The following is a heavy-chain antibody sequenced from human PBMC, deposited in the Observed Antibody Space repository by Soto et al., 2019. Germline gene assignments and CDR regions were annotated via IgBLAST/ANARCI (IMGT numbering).Heavy chain of an antibody. CDR3: ARDLLSSGWSTNYYYYGMDV. V-gene: IGHV1-2*04. CDR1: GYTFTGYY. J-gene: IGHJ6*02. CDR2: INPNSGGT. D-gene: IGHD6-19*01. Sequence: ASVKVSCKASGYTFTGYYMHWVRQAPGQGLEWMGWINPNSGGTNYAQKFQGWVTMTRDTSISTAYMELSRLRSDDTAVYYCARDLLSSGWSTNYYYYGMDVWGQGTTVTV.